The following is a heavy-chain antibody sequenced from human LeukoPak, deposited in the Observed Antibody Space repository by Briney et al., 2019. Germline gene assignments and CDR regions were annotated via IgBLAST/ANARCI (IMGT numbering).Heavy chain of an antibody. Sequence: GGSLRLSCAASGFTFSSYAMSWVRQAPGKGLEWVSAISGSGGSTYYADSVKGRYTISRDNSKNTLYLQMNSLRAEDTAVYYCARARGLPAYLDYWGQGTLVTVSS. CDR2: ISGSGGST. D-gene: IGHD1-26*01. J-gene: IGHJ4*02. CDR3: ARARGLPAYLDY. V-gene: IGHV3-23*01. CDR1: GFTFSSYA.